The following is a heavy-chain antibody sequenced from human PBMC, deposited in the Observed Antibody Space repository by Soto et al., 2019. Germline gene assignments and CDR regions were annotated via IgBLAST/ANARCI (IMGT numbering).Heavy chain of an antibody. V-gene: IGHV4-39*01. D-gene: IGHD1-26*01. Sequence: QLQLQESGPGLVKPSETLSLTCTVSGGSISSSNYYWGWIRQPPGKGLEWIGSIYYSGSTYYNPSLKRRVTISVDTSKNQFSLKLSSVTAAYTAVYYCATQEVGGSYVYTFDPWGQGTLVTVSS. J-gene: IGHJ5*02. CDR3: ATQEVGGSYVYTFDP. CDR2: IYYSGST. CDR1: GGSISSSNYY.